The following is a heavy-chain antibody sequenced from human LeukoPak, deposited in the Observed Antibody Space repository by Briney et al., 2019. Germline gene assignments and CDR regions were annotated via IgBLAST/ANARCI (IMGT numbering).Heavy chain of an antibody. V-gene: IGHV3-23*01. CDR1: GFTHTNNA. CDR2: ISGNDGST. Sequence: GGSLRLSCAASGFTHTNNAMSWVRQAPGKGLEWVSVISGNDGSTYYAHSVKGRFTISRDNSRNTLYLQMNSLRAEDTAIYNCAKTAGGSIYGYIEYWGQGILVTVSS. D-gene: IGHD3-16*02. CDR3: AKTAGGSIYGYIEY. J-gene: IGHJ4*02.